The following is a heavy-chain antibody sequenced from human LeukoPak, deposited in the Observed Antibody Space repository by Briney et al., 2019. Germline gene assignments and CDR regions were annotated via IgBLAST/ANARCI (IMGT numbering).Heavy chain of an antibody. CDR3: ARGRFNYDSTGYSSFYY. J-gene: IGHJ4*02. D-gene: IGHD3-22*01. CDR2: IKEDGSEK. CDR1: GVTFSSYW. Sequence: PGGSLRLSCAASGVTFSSYWMSWVRQAPGKGLEWVANIKEDGSEKYYVDSVKGRFTISRDNAKTSVYLQMSSLRAEDTAVYYCARGRFNYDSTGYSSFYYWGQGTLVTVSS. V-gene: IGHV3-7*01.